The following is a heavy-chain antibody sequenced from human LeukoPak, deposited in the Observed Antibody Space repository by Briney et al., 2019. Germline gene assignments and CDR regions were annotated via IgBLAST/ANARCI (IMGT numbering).Heavy chain of an antibody. Sequence: EGSLRLSCAASGFTFSSYSMNWVRQAPGKGLEWVSSISSSSSYIYYADSVKGRFTISRDNAKNSLYLQMNSPRAEDTAVYYCARDYVGSSGPDYWGQGTLVTVSS. CDR3: ARDYVGSSGPDY. CDR1: GFTFSSYS. CDR2: ISSSSSYI. D-gene: IGHD6-19*01. V-gene: IGHV3-21*01. J-gene: IGHJ4*02.